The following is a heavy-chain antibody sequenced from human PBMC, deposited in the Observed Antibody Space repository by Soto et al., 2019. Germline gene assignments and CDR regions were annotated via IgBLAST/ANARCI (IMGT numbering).Heavy chain of an antibody. D-gene: IGHD3-9*01. CDR2: INGGGENT. V-gene: IGHV3-23*01. CDR3: ARDGALRYFDWLFHNWFDH. J-gene: IGHJ5*02. Sequence: PXGSLNPSSVTARFTFNTLAMSGVREAPGKGLEWVSAINGGGENTYYADYVKGRFTISRDNSKNTLYLQMDSLRAEDTAVYYCARDGALRYFDWLFHNWFDHWGQGTLVTVSS. CDR1: RFTFNTLA.